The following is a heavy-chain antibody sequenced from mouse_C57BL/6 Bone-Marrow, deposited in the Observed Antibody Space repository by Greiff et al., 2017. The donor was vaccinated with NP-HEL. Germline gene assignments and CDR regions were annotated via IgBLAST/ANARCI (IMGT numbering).Heavy chain of an antibody. J-gene: IGHJ1*03. CDR3: ARRGRLRRWYFDV. D-gene: IGHD2-4*01. CDR1: GYTFTDHT. CDR2: IYPRDGST. V-gene: IGHV1-78*01. Sequence: VKLQQSDAELVKPGASVKISCKVSGYTFTDHTIHWMKQRPEQGLEWIGYIYPRDGSTKYNEKFKGKATLTADKSSSTAYMQLNSLTSEDSAVYFCARRGRLRRWYFDVWGKGTTVTVSS.